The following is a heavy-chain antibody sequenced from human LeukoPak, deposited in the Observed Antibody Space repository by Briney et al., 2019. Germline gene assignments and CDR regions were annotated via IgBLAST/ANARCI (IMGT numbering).Heavy chain of an antibody. CDR1: GGSFSGYY. J-gene: IGHJ4*02. Sequence: SETLSLTCAVYGGSFSGYYWSWIRQPAGKGLEWIGRIYTNGSPNYNPSLQSRVTMSVDTSKNQFSLKLKSVTAADTAVYYCARALGPYYFDYWGQGTLVTVSS. V-gene: IGHV4-59*10. CDR3: ARALGPYYFDY. CDR2: IYTNGSP.